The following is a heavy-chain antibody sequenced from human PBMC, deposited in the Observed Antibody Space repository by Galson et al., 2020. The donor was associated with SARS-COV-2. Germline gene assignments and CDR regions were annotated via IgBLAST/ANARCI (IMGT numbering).Heavy chain of an antibody. Sequence: QLGESLKISCAASGFTFSSYWMSWVRQAPGKGLEWVANIKQDGSEKYYVDSVKGRFTISRDNAKNSLYLQMNSLRAEDTAVYYCAREVSTIFGVVTKSYYYYYMDVWGKGTTVTVSS. D-gene: IGHD3-3*01. V-gene: IGHV3-7*01. J-gene: IGHJ6*03. CDR2: IKQDGSEK. CDR1: GFTFSSYW. CDR3: AREVSTIFGVVTKSYYYYYMDV.